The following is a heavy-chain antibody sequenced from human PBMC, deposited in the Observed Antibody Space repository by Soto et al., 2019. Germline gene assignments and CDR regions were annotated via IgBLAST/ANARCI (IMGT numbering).Heavy chain of an antibody. D-gene: IGHD3-9*01. J-gene: IGHJ4*02. CDR2: IIPIFGTA. V-gene: IGHV1-69*13. CDR3: AMHYDILTGPFDY. Sequence: SVKVSCKASGGTFSSYAISWVRQAPGQGLEWMGGIIPIFGTANYAQKFQGRVTITADESTSTAYMELSSLRSEDTAVYYCAMHYDILTGPFDYWGQGTLVTVSS. CDR1: GGTFSSYA.